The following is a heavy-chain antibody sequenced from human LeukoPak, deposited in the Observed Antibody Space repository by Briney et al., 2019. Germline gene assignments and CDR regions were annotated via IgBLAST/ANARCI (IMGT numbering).Heavy chain of an antibody. CDR3: ARHWQRSSMIDY. CDR2: IYYSGST. CDR1: GGSISSSSYY. D-gene: IGHD3-22*01. V-gene: IGHV4-39*01. Sequence: PSETLSLTCAVSGGSISSSSYYWGWIRQPPGKGLEWIGSIYYSGSTYYNPSLKSRVTLSVDTSKNQFSLKLSSVTAADTAVYYCARHWQRSSMIDYWGQGTLVTVSS. J-gene: IGHJ4*02.